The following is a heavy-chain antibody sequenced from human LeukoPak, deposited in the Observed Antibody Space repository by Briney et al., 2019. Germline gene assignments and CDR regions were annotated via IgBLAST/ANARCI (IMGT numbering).Heavy chain of an antibody. D-gene: IGHD4-17*01. Sequence: SETLSLTCTVSGGSISSYYWSWIRQPPGKGLEWIGYIYYSGSTNYNPSLKSRVTISEDTSKNQFSLKLSSVTAADTAVYYCARSFYGDYLEYLQHWGQGTLVTVSS. V-gene: IGHV4-59*01. CDR3: ARSFYGDYLEYLQH. CDR1: GGSISSYY. CDR2: IYYSGST. J-gene: IGHJ1*01.